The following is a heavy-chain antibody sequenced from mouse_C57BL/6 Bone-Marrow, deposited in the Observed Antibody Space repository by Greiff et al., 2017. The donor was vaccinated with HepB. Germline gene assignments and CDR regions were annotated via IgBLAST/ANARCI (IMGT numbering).Heavy chain of an antibody. CDR2: IHPNSGST. CDR3: ARNGSSYAMDY. V-gene: IGHV1-64*01. J-gene: IGHJ4*01. CDR1: GYTFTSYW. Sequence: VKLQQPGAELVKPGASVKLSCKASGYTFTSYWMHWVKQRPGQGLEWIGMIHPNSGSTNYNEKFKSKATLTVDKSSSTAYMQLSSLTSEDSAVYYCARNGSSYAMDYWGQGTSVTVSS. D-gene: IGHD1-1*01.